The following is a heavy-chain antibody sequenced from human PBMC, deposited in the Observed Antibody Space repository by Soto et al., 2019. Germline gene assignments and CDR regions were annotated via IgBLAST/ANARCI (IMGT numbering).Heavy chain of an antibody. J-gene: IGHJ5*02. CDR2: TYYRAKWYN. CDR3: ARGSTSSSRNNWFDP. D-gene: IGHD6-13*01. Sequence: SQTLSLTCAISGDSVSSNSAAWNWIRQSPSRGLERLGRTYYRAKWYNDYAVSVKSRITINPDTSKNQFSLQLNSVTPEDTAVYYCARGSTSSSRNNWFDPWGQGTLVTVSS. V-gene: IGHV6-1*01. CDR1: GDSVSSNSAA.